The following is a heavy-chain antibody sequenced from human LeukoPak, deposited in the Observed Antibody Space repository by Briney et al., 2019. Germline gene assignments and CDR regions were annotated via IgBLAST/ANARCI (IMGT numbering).Heavy chain of an antibody. CDR2: ISSSGSTI. V-gene: IGHV3-11*01. D-gene: IGHD2-15*01. Sequence: GGSLRLSCAASGFTFSDYYMSWIRQAPGKGLEGGSYISSSGSTIYYADSVKGRFTISRDNAKNSLYLQMNSLRAEDTAVYYCARVGGYCSGGSCYGVVDYWGQGTLVTVSS. CDR3: ARVGGYCSGGSCYGVVDY. CDR1: GFTFSDYY. J-gene: IGHJ4*02.